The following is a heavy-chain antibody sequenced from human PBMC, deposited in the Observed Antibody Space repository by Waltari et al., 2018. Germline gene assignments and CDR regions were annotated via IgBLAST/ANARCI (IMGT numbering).Heavy chain of an antibody. CDR3: AGAGAAYGDYLAYFDY. CDR2: IRAYNGNT. V-gene: IGHV1-18*01. J-gene: IGHJ4*02. D-gene: IGHD4-17*01. CDR1: GYTFTSYG. Sequence: QVQLVQSGAEVKKPGASVKVSCKASGYTFTSYGISWVRQAPGQGLEWMGWIRAYNGNTNYAQKLQGRVTMTTDTATSTAYMELRSLRADDTAVYYCAGAGAAYGDYLAYFDYWGQGTLVTVSS.